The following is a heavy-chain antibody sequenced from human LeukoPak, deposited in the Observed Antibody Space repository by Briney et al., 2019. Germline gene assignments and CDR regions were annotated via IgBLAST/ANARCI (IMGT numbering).Heavy chain of an antibody. CDR2: INPNSGGT. J-gene: IGHJ6*02. Sequence: ASVKVSCKASGYTFTGYYMHWVRQAPGQGLAWMGWINPNSGGTNYAQKFQGRVTMTRDTSISTAYMELSRLRSDDTAVYYCARLMRYYDFWSGDLYGMDVWGQGTTVSVSS. V-gene: IGHV1-2*02. D-gene: IGHD3-3*01. CDR3: ARLMRYYDFWSGDLYGMDV. CDR1: GYTFTGYY.